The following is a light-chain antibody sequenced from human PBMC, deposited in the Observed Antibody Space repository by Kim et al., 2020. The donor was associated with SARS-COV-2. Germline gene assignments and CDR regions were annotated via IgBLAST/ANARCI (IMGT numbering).Light chain of an antibody. V-gene: IGKV3-15*01. Sequence: SVSPGERATLACRASQSVSSTLAWYQQKPGQAPRLLIYGAFTRATGIPARFSGSGSGTEFTLTINSLQSEDFAVYYCQQYKNWPYTFGQGTKLEI. CDR2: GAF. J-gene: IGKJ2*01. CDR1: QSVSST. CDR3: QQYKNWPYT.